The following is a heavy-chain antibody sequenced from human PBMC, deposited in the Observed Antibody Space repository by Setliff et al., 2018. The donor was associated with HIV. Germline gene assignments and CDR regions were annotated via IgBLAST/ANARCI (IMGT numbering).Heavy chain of an antibody. V-gene: IGHV4-61*01. CDR1: GGSVGSGSYY. J-gene: IGHJ4*02. Sequence: SETLSLTCTVSGGSVGSGSYYWSWIRQSPGKGLEWIGYIYYSGSTTYNPTLKSRVAMSIDTSKNQFSLKVRSVSAADTAVYYCARDPPGYGDSNDYWGQGMLVTVPQ. D-gene: IGHD4-17*01. CDR3: ARDPPGYGDSNDY. CDR2: IYYSGST.